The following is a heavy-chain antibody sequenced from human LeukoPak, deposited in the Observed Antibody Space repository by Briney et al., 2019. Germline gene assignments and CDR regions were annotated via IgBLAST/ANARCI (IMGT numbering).Heavy chain of an antibody. J-gene: IGHJ6*02. D-gene: IGHD3-16*02. V-gene: IGHV3-7*05. CDR2: IKHEGSEK. CDR3: ASITELMITFGGVIAHYYYYGMDV. CDR1: GLTFRDSW. Sequence: GGSLRLSCAASGLTFRDSWTSWVRQTPGKGLEWVANIKHEGSEKYYVDSVKGRFTISSDDAKNSLYLKMNSLGAEETAVHYCASITELMITFGGVIAHYYYYGMDVWGQGTTVTVSS.